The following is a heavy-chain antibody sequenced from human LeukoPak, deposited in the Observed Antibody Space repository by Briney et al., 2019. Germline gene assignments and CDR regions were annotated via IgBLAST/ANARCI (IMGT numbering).Heavy chain of an antibody. CDR3: ARGVPHITDAAAGNFDY. D-gene: IGHD6-13*01. CDR1: GGSISSYY. CDR2: IYYSGST. Sequence: SETLSLTCTVSGGSISSYYWSWIRQPPEKGLEWIGYIYYSGSTNYNPSLKSRVTISVDTSKNQFSLKLSSVTAADTAVYYCARGVPHITDAAAGNFDYWGQGTLVTVSS. V-gene: IGHV4-59*01. J-gene: IGHJ4*02.